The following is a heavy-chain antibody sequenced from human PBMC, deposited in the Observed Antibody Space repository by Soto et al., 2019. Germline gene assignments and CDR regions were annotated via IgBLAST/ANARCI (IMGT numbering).Heavy chain of an antibody. CDR3: VHFCSGSHVDY. V-gene: IGHV2-5*02. CDR1: GFSLSTNGVG. Sequence: QITLKEYGPTLVKPTQTLMLTCTFSGFSLSTNGVGVGWIRQPPGKALESLALIYWDDDRRYSPSLRSRLIITKDTSKNQLVLTMTNMDPVDTATYYCVHFCSGSHVDYWGQGTLVTVSS. J-gene: IGHJ4*02. CDR2: IYWDDDR. D-gene: IGHD3-3*01.